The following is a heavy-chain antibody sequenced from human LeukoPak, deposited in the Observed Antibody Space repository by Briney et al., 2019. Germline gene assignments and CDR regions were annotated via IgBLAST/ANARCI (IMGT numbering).Heavy chain of an antibody. CDR3: AIPLQSYDSWSGYLDY. V-gene: IGHV1-69*13. D-gene: IGHD3-3*01. J-gene: IGHJ4*02. CDR2: IIPIFGTA. CDR1: GGTFSSYA. Sequence: GASVKVSCKASGGTFSSYAISWVRQAPGQGLEWMGGIIPIFGTANYAQKFQGRVTITADESTSTAYMELSSLRSEDTAVYYCAIPLQSYDSWSGYLDYWGQGTLVTVSS.